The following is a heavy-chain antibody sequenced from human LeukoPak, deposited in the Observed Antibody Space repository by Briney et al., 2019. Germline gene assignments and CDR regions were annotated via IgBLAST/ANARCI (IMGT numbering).Heavy chain of an antibody. CDR2: INHSGST. V-gene: IGHV4-34*01. Sequence: PGGSLRLSCAASGFTFSSHNMNWVRQPPGKGLEWIGEINHSGSTNYNPSLKSRVTISVDTSKNQFSLKLSSVTAADTAVYYCARDMSWSGWYALDSWGQGTLVTVSS. J-gene: IGHJ4*02. D-gene: IGHD6-19*01. CDR3: ARDMSWSGWYALDS. CDR1: GFTFSSHN.